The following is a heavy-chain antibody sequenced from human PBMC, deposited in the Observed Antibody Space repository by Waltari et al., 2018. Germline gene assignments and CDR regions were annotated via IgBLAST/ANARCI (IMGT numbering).Heavy chain of an antibody. V-gene: IGHV1-18*01. D-gene: IGHD5-18*01. J-gene: IGHJ6*02. CDR2: ISTDNGYT. CDR1: GYTFTSYG. CDR3: AREGRAMATAYFYDGMDV. Sequence: QVQLVQSGAEVKKPGASVKVSCQASGYTFTSYGISWVRQAPGQGLEWMGWISTDNGYTNYAQKLQGRVTMTRDTSTSTAYMELRSLRSDDTALYYCAREGRAMATAYFYDGMDVWGQGTTVTVSS.